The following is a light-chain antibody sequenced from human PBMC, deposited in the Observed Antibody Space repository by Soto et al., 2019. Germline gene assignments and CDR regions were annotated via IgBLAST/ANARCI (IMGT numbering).Light chain of an antibody. V-gene: IGKV1-39*01. Sequence: DIQMTQSPSTLSASIGDRVTITCRASQSINSYLNWYQQKPGKAPDLLIYVASSLQSGVPSRFSGSGSGTDFTLTISSLQPEDSATYYCQQSYSVPYTFGQGTKVDIK. J-gene: IGKJ2*01. CDR3: QQSYSVPYT. CDR2: VAS. CDR1: QSINSY.